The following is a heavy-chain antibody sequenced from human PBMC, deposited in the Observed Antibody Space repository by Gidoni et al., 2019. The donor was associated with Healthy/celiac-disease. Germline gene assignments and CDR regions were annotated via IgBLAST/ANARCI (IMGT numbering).Heavy chain of an antibody. CDR3: ARAEGYCSGGSCYRDNWFDP. CDR1: GYNYTSYD. V-gene: IGHV1-8*01. J-gene: IGHJ5*02. D-gene: IGHD2-15*01. Sequence: QVQLVQSGAEVKKPGASLNVSCKASGYNYTSYDINWVRQATGHGLEWMGWSNPNSGNTGYAQKFQGRVTMTRNTSISTAYMELSSLRSEDTAVYDCARAEGYCSGGSCYRDNWFDPWGQGTLVTVSS. CDR2: SNPNSGNT.